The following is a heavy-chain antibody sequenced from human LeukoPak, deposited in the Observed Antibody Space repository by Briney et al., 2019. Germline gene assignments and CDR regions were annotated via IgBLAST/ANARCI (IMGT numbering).Heavy chain of an antibody. D-gene: IGHD6-19*01. CDR1: GFTFNSYE. J-gene: IGHJ3*02. Sequence: PGGSLRLSCAASGFTFNSYEMNWVRQAPGKGLEWVSYISSSGSTIYYADSVKGRFTISRDNAKNSLYLEMNSLRDEDPAVYYCARSVIAVAGYDAFDIWGQGTVVTVSS. CDR3: ARSVIAVAGYDAFDI. CDR2: ISSSGSTI. V-gene: IGHV3-48*03.